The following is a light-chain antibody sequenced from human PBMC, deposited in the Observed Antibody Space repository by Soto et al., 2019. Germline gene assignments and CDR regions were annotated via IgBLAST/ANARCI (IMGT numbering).Light chain of an antibody. CDR1: QRVGIN. V-gene: IGKV3-15*01. Sequence: EIVMTQSPATLSVSPGETATLSCRASQRVGINLAWYQQKPGQAPRLLIYGASTTATDVPPRFSGSGSGTELTLTISNLKSEDFAVYYCQQYNDWPRTFGQGTRLEI. J-gene: IGKJ5*01. CDR2: GAS. CDR3: QQYNDWPRT.